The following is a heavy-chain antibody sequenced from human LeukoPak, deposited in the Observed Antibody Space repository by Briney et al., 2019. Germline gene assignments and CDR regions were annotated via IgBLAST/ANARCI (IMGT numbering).Heavy chain of an antibody. J-gene: IGHJ4*02. V-gene: IGHV1-2*06. CDR2: MNPDSGDT. CDR1: GYTFTRYY. CDR3: ARGAAVGQTRDY. D-gene: IGHD6-13*01. Sequence: ASVKVSCKASGYTFTRYYTHWVRQAPGQGLEWMGRMNPDSGDTNYAQKFTGRVAMTRDTSISTAYMELSSLRSDDTAVYYCARGAAVGQTRDYWGQGTLVTVSS.